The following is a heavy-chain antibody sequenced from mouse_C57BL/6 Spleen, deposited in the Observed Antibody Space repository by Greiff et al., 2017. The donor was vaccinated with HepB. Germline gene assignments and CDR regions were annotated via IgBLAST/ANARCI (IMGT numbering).Heavy chain of an antibody. Sequence: DVKLVESGPGLVKPSQSLSLTCSVTGYSITSGYYWNWIRQFPGNKLEWMGYISYDGSNNYNPSLKNRISITRDTSKNQFFLKLNSVTTEDTATYYCAREGDYDVIAYWGQGTLVTVSA. CDR1: GYSITSGYY. CDR2: ISYDGSN. CDR3: AREGDYDVIAY. J-gene: IGHJ3*01. V-gene: IGHV3-6*01. D-gene: IGHD2-4*01.